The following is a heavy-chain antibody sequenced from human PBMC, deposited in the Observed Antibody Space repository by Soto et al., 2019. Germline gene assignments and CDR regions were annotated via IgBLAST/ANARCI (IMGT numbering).Heavy chain of an antibody. D-gene: IGHD3-22*01. V-gene: IGHV1-69*01. CDR2: IIPIFGRA. Sequence: QVQLVQSGAEVKKPGSSVKVSCKASGGTFSSYGIDWERQAPGQGLEWMGGIIPIFGRANYAQKIQGRVTITADESTSTAYIGLRRLRSEDTAVHYCARGVHHDIIGYYYFYWGQGTLVTVAS. CDR1: GGTFSSYG. J-gene: IGHJ4*02. CDR3: ARGVHHDIIGYYYFY.